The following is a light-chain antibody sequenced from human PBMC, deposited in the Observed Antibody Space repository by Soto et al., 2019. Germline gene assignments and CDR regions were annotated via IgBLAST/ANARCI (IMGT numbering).Light chain of an antibody. Sequence: QSVLTQPASVSGSPGQSITISCTGTSSDVGGYNYVSWYQQHPGKAPKLMIYDVSNRPSGVSNRFSGSKSGNTASLTISGLQAEDEADYYCQSYDSSLSGVVFGGGTQLTVL. CDR1: SSDVGGYNY. J-gene: IGLJ2*01. CDR2: DVS. CDR3: QSYDSSLSGVV. V-gene: IGLV2-14*01.